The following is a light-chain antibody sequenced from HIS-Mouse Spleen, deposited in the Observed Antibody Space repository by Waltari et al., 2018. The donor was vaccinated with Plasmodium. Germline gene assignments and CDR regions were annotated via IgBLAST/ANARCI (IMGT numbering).Light chain of an antibody. V-gene: IGLV3-21*03. J-gene: IGLJ2*01. CDR2: DDS. Sequence: SYVLTQPPSVSVAPGKTARNTCGGNNIGSKSVHWYQQKPGQAPVLVVYDDSARPSGIPARFSGSNSGTTATLTISRVEAGDEADYYCQVWDSSSDHVVFGGGTKLTVL. CDR1: NIGSKS. CDR3: QVWDSSSDHVV.